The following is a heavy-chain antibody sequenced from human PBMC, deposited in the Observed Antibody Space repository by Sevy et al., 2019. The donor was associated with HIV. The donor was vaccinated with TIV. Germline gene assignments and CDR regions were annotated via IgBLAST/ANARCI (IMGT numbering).Heavy chain of an antibody. CDR1: GASFRGYH. J-gene: IGHJ6*03. D-gene: IGHD6-13*01. CDR3: ARVAREQLAWGPYWYYYYMDV. CDR2: INHSGST. Sequence: SETLSLTCAVYGASFRGYHWTWMRQSPGKGLEWIGEINHSGSTYYNPSLKSRVTISLDTSKNQFSLGLASVTAADTAVYYCARVAREQLAWGPYWYYYYMDVWAKGTTVTVSS. V-gene: IGHV4-34*01.